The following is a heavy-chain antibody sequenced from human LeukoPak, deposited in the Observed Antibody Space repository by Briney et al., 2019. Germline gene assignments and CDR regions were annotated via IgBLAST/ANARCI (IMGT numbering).Heavy chain of an antibody. V-gene: IGHV4-30-2*01. CDR3: ARAPAVTTSFDY. CDR1: GGSISSGGYY. Sequence: SETLSLTCTVSGGSISSGGYYWSWIRQPPGKGLEWIGYIYHSGSTYYNPSLKSRVTISVDRSKNQFSLKLSSVTAADTAVYYCARAPAVTTSFDYWGQGTLVTVSS. J-gene: IGHJ4*02. CDR2: IYHSGST. D-gene: IGHD4-11*01.